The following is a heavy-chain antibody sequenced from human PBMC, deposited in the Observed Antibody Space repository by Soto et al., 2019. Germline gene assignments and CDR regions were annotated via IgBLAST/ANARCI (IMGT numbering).Heavy chain of an antibody. J-gene: IGHJ6*03. CDR3: ARDRGVAPPVAGNTHYYYYMDV. D-gene: IGHD6-19*01. CDR1: GYSFTNYG. CDR2: ISAYNGNT. V-gene: IGHV1-18*01. Sequence: QDQLVQSGVEVKKPGASVKVSCKASGYSFTNYGITWVRQAPGQGFEWMGWISAYNGNTNYAQKVRGRVTMTTDASTSTAYLALRSLRSDDTAVYYCARDRGVAPPVAGNTHYYYYMDVWGKGTTVTVSS.